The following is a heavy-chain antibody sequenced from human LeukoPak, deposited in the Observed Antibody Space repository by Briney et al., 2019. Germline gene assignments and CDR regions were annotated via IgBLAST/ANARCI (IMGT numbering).Heavy chain of an antibody. CDR2: ISAVSTYT. V-gene: IGHV3-21*01. CDR3: ASDGSGFYYYYYMVV. J-gene: IGHJ6*03. Sequence: PGGSLRLSCAASGFTFTDYSMTWVRQAPGKGLEWVSSISAVSTYTFYSASVKGRLNISRDNRKNTVYLQMRSLSGEDTAVYYCASDGSGFYYYYYMVVLGRGT. CDR1: GFTFTDYS. D-gene: IGHD6-25*01.